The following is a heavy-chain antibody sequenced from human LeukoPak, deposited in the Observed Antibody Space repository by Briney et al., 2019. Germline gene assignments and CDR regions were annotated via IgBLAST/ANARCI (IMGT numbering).Heavy chain of an antibody. D-gene: IGHD3-10*01. V-gene: IGHV3-30*03. CDR1: GFTFSSYG. CDR3: ARDLHDGSGSYYNY. CDR2: ISYDGSNK. Sequence: GGSLRLSCAASGFTFSSYGMHWVRQAPGKGLEWVAVISYDGSNKYYADSVKGRFTISRDNSKNTLYLQMNSLRAEDTAVYYCARDLHDGSGSYYNYWGQGTLVTVSS. J-gene: IGHJ4*02.